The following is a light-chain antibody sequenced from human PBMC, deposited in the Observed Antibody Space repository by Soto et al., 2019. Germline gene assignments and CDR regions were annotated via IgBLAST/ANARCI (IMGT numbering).Light chain of an antibody. Sequence: DIQMTQSPSSLSASVGDRVTITCRASQSISSYLTWYQQKPGKDPKLLIYAASSLQSGVPSRFSGSGSGTDFTLTISSLQPEDFATYYCQQSYSTLWTFGQGTKVEIK. CDR1: QSISSY. CDR2: AAS. J-gene: IGKJ1*01. CDR3: QQSYSTLWT. V-gene: IGKV1-39*01.